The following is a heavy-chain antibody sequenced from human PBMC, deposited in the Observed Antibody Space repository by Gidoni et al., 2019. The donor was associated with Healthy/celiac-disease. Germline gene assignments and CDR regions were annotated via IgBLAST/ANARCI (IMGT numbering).Heavy chain of an antibody. V-gene: IGHV3-23*01. CDR1: GFTFSSYA. CDR2: IRGSGGST. CDR3: AKARFSQQLVEGGYFQH. Sequence: EVQLLESGGGLVQPGGSLRLSCAASGFTFSSYAMSWVRQAPGKGLAWVSAIRGSGGSTYYADSVKGRFTISRDNSKNTLYLQMNSLRAEDTAVYYCAKARFSQQLVEGGYFQHWGQGTLVTVSS. J-gene: IGHJ1*01. D-gene: IGHD6-13*01.